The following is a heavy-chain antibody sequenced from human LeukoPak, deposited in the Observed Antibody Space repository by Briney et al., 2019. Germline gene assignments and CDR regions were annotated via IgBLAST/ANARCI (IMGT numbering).Heavy chain of an antibody. CDR3: ATSAAGTNNFDY. CDR2: IYYSGST. Sequence: SETLSLTCTVSGGSINSYYWSWIRQPPGKGLEWIGYIYYSGSTNYNPSLKSRVTISVDTSKNQFSLKLSSVTAADTAVYYCATSAAGTNNFDYWGQGTLVTVSS. V-gene: IGHV4-59*08. CDR1: GGSINSYY. D-gene: IGHD6-13*01. J-gene: IGHJ4*02.